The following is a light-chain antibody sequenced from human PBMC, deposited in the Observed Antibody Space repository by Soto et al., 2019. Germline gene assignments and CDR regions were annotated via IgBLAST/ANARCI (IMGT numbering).Light chain of an antibody. CDR1: QSVSIY. CDR2: ESS. Sequence: EIVLTQSPATLSFSPGQRATLSYRDSQSVSIYLAWYQQKPGQAARLLIYESSNRATGIQARFSDSGSGTDFTLTISSLGSEDSAVYYCAQLSNWAPLLSFGAGTNVDI. CDR3: AQLSNWAPLLS. J-gene: IGKJ3*01. V-gene: IGKV3-11*01.